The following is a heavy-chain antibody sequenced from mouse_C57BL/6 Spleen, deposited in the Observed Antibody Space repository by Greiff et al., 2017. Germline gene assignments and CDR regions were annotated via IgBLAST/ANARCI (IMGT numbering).Heavy chain of an antibody. CDR2: IDPSDSYT. CDR3: ARSYYGSKDYYAMDY. V-gene: IGHV1-50*01. Sequence: QVQLQQPGAELVKPGASVKLSCKASGYTFTSYWMQWVKQRPGQGLEWIGEIDPSDSYTNYNQKFKGKATLTVDTSSSTAYMQLSSLTSEDSAVYYCARSYYGSKDYYAMDYWGQGTSVTVSS. J-gene: IGHJ4*01. D-gene: IGHD1-1*01. CDR1: GYTFTSYW.